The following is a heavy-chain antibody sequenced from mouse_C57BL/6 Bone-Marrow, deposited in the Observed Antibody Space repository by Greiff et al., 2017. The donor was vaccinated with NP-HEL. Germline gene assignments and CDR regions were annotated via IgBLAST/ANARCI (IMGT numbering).Heavy chain of an antibody. CDR1: GFSLTSYG. Sequence: VQRVESGPGLVQPSQSLSITCTVSGFSLTSYGVHWVRQSPGKGLEWLGVIWSGGSTDYNAAFISRLSISKDNSKSQVFFKMNSLQADDTAIYYCASNWAWFAYWGQGTLVTVSA. V-gene: IGHV2-2*01. D-gene: IGHD4-1*01. CDR2: IWSGGST. CDR3: ASNWAWFAY. J-gene: IGHJ3*01.